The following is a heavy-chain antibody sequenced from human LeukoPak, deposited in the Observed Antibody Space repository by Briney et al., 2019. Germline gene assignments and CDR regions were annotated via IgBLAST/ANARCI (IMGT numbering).Heavy chain of an antibody. J-gene: IGHJ4*02. D-gene: IGHD3-10*01. V-gene: IGHV4-61*02. Sequence: SETLSLTCTVSGGSISSGSYYWSWIRQPAGKGREWIGRIYTSGSTNYNPSLKSRVTISVDTSKNQFSLKLSSMTDADTAVYYCASRGMVRGVIYWGQGTLVTVSS. CDR1: GGSISSGSYY. CDR2: IYTSGST. CDR3: ASRGMVRGVIY.